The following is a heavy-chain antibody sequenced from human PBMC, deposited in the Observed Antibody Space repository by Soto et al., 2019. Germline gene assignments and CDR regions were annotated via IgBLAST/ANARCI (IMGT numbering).Heavy chain of an antibody. Sequence: QVQLQESGPGRVKPSQTLSLTCTVSGGSISSGGYYWSWISQHPGKGLEWIGYIYYSVSTYSNPSLKSRVTIAVDTSKNQFSLKLSAVTAADTAVYYCARAPHDPKALDYWGQGTLVTVSS. CDR3: ARAPHDPKALDY. CDR2: IYYSVST. J-gene: IGHJ4*02. CDR1: GGSISSGGYY. V-gene: IGHV4-31*03.